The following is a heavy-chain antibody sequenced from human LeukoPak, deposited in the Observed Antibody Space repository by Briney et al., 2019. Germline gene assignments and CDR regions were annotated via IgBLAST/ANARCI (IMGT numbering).Heavy chain of an antibody. J-gene: IGHJ3*02. CDR2: IYWNDDK. V-gene: IGHV2-5*01. Sequence: SGPTLVKPTQTLTLTCTFSGFSLSTSGVGVGWIRQPPGKALEWLALIYWNDDKRYSPSLKSRLTITKDTSKNQVVLTMTNMDPVDTATYYCAHRLRPLGYCCGGSCYSDASDIWGQGTMVTVSS. D-gene: IGHD2-15*01. CDR3: AHRLRPLGYCCGGSCYSDASDI. CDR1: GFSLSTSGVG.